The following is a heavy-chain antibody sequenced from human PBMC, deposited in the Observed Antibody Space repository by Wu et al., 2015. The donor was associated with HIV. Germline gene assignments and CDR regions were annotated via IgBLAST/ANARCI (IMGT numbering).Heavy chain of an antibody. CDR2: INPNSGGT. CDR1: GYTFTGYY. J-gene: IGHJ4*02. V-gene: IGHV1-2*02. D-gene: IGHD3-22*01. CDR3: ARVRDYYDSSGYYDLPS. Sequence: QVQLVQSGAEVKKPGASVKVSCKASGYTFTGYYMHWVRQAPGQGLEWMGWINPNSGGTNYAQKFQGRVTMTRDTSISTAYMELSRLRSDDTAVYYCARVRDYYDSSGYYDLPSWGQGTLVTVSS.